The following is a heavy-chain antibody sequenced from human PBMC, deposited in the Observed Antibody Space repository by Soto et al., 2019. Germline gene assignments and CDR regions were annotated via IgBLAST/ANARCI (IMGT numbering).Heavy chain of an antibody. D-gene: IGHD3-22*01. CDR2: IYYSGST. Sequence: PSETQSLTCTVSGGSISSGDYYWCWIRQPPGKGLEWIGYIYYSGSTYYNPSLKSRVTISVDTSKNQFSLKLSSVTAADTAVYYCARDGRGGYYPRGAFDIWGQGTMVTVSS. J-gene: IGHJ3*02. CDR1: GGSISSGDYY. V-gene: IGHV4-30-4*01. CDR3: ARDGRGGYYPRGAFDI.